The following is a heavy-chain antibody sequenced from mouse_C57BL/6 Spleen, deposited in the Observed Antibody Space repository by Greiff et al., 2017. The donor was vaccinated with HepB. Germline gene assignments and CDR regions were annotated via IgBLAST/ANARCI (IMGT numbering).Heavy chain of an antibody. D-gene: IGHD2-4*01. J-gene: IGHJ3*01. Sequence: EVKVEESGGGLVQPGGSMKLSCAASGFTFSDAWMDWVRQSPEKGLEWVAEIRNKANNHATYYAESVKGRFTISRDDSKSSVYLQMNSLRAEDTGIYYCTRTYYDYQAWFAYWGQGTLVTVSA. CDR2: IRNKANNHAT. V-gene: IGHV6-6*01. CDR3: TRTYYDYQAWFAY. CDR1: GFTFSDAW.